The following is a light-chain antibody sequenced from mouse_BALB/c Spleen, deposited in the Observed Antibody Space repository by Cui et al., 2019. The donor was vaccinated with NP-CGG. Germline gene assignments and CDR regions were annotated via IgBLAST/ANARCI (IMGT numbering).Light chain of an antibody. V-gene: IGLV1*01. J-gene: IGLJ1*01. Sequence: AGVTQESAITTSPGETVTLTCLSSTGAFTTCNYANWVQEKPDHLFTGLIGGTNNRVPGVPARFSGSLIGDKAALTITGAQTEDESIYFCALCYSNHWVFGGGSKLTVL. CDR2: GTN. CDR1: TGAFTTCNY. CDR3: ALCYSNHWV.